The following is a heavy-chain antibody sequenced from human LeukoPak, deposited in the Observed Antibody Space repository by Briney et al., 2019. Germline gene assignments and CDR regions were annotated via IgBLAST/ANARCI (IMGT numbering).Heavy chain of an antibody. D-gene: IGHD6-19*01. CDR2: IHTSGST. CDR1: GGSTSNYH. V-gene: IGHV4-4*07. J-gene: IGHJ4*02. Sequence: SETLSLTCTVSGGSTSNYHWSWIRQPAGKGLEWIGQIHTSGSTNYNPPLKSRVSMSIDTTEDQVSLTIRSVTAADTAFYYCARRDISSGWSFDYWGQGTLVTVSS. CDR3: ARRDISSGWSFDY.